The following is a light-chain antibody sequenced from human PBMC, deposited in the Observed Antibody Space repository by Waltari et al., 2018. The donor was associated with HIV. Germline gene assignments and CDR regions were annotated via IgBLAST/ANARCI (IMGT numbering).Light chain of an antibody. CDR1: SSDIGGF. Sequence: QSALTQPPSASGSPGQSVTISCTGTSSDIGGFVSWYQQHSGKAPNLMIYEVTTRPSGVPDRFSGSTSGNTASLTVSGLQAEDEADYYCGSYTGDESPDVVFGEGTKLTVL. CDR2: EVT. CDR3: GSYTGDESPDVV. V-gene: IGLV2-8*01. J-gene: IGLJ2*01.